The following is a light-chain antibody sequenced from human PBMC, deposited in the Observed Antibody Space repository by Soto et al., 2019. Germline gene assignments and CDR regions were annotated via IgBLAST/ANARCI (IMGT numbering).Light chain of an antibody. CDR2: DVS. CDR1: NSDVGSYNH. V-gene: IGLV2-11*01. Sequence: QSALTQPRPVSGSPGQSVTISCTGTNSDVGSYNHISWYQQHPGKGPKLIIYDVSKWPSGVPDRFSGSKSGNTASLTISGLQAEDEADYYCCSYAGSYTWVFGGGTKLTVL. J-gene: IGLJ3*02. CDR3: CSYAGSYTWV.